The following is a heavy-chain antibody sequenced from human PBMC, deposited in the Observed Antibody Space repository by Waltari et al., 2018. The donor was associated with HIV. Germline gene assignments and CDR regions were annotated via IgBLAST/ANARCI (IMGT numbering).Heavy chain of an antibody. CDR1: GSHSYPSA. CDR3: GREGDYYDSSPFDY. Sequence: QVPLVVSGGGVVQPGRSLRLACPAGGSHSYPSARHWVRQAPGKGLEWVAVISWDGSNKHYADSVKGRCTISRDNSRNSLYLQMSSLRAEDTAVYYCGREGDYYDSSPFDYWGQGTLVTVSS. V-gene: IGHV3-30-3*01. J-gene: IGHJ4*02. D-gene: IGHD3-22*01. CDR2: ISWDGSNK.